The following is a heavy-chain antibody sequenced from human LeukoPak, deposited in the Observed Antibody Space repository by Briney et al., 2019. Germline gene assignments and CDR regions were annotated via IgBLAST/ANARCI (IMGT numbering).Heavy chain of an antibody. CDR2: VKYDGISE. CDR1: GFTFSSFG. V-gene: IGHV3-30*02. Sequence: PGGSLRLSCVASGFTFSSFGMHWVRQAPGKGLDWVAFVKYDGISEFYTDSVKGRFRISRDDSQSTVYLQMNSLKPEDTAVYYCARDNRHFVVVSGMTDHYVDVWGKGATVTISS. D-gene: IGHD2-21*01. CDR3: ARDNRHFVVVSGMTDHYVDV. J-gene: IGHJ6*03.